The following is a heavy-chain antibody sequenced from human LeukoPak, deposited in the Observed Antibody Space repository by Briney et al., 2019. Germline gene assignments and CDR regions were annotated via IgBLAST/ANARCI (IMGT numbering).Heavy chain of an antibody. CDR3: ARLLEYCSDYNCPAWGS. D-gene: IGHD2-15*01. CDR1: GGSITTTGVY. CDR2: LQNSLTR. J-gene: IGHJ4*02. V-gene: IGHV4-39*01. Sequence: PSETLSLTCSASGGSITTTGVYCSWVRQSRGKGLEWIGNLQNSLTRYYNPSLKSRVAMSLDFSKNQFSLKLTSVTDADTAVYYCARLLEYCSDYNCPAWGSWRQGIMVTVSS.